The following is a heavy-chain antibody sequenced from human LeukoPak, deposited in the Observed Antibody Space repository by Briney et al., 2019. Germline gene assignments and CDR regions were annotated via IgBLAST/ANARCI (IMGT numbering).Heavy chain of an antibody. CDR2: LNYNGGNT. CDR1: GFTFSTYA. D-gene: IGHD3-22*01. CDR3: AKDRIYDSSGYYFDY. J-gene: IGHJ4*02. Sequence: GGSLRLSCAASGFTFSTYAMTWLRQAPGKGLEWVSALNYNGGNTYYADSVKGRFTISRDNSKNMLYLQMNSLRAEDTAVYYCAKDRIYDSSGYYFDYWGQGTLVTVSS. V-gene: IGHV3-23*01.